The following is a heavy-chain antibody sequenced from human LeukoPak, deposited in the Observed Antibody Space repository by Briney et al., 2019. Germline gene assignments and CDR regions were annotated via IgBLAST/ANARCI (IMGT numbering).Heavy chain of an antibody. Sequence: GGSLRLSCTASGFSFRSYAMYWVRQAPGKGLEWVAILSYDGSNKHYADSVKGRFTISRDTSKNTLYLQMNSLRAEDTAVYYCARICSGGNCYFPSIWGQGTMVTVSS. V-gene: IGHV3-30-3*01. CDR2: LSYDGSNK. J-gene: IGHJ3*02. CDR1: GFSFRSYA. CDR3: ARICSGGNCYFPSI. D-gene: IGHD2-15*01.